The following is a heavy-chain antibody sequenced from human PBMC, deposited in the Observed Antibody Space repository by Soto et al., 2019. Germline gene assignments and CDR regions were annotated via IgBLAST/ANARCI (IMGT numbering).Heavy chain of an antibody. CDR2: IYYSGST. CDR1: GGSISSGGYY. J-gene: IGHJ6*03. Sequence: SETLSLTCTVSGGSISSGGYYWSWIRQHPGKGLEWIGYIYYSGSTYYNPSLKSRVTISVDTSKNQFSLKLSSVTAADTAVYYCARDPPYYYYYYMDVWGKGTTVTVSS. CDR3: ARDPPYYYYYYMDV. V-gene: IGHV4-31*03.